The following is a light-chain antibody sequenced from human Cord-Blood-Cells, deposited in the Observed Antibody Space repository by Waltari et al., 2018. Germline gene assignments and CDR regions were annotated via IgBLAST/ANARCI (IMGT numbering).Light chain of an antibody. CDR2: DVS. Sequence: EIVLTQSPATLSLSPGERATLSCRASQSVSSYLAWYQQKPGQAPRLLIYDVSNRATGIPARFSGSGSGTDFTLTISSLEPEDFAVYYCQQRSNWPRLFTFGPGTKVDIK. V-gene: IGKV3-11*01. J-gene: IGKJ3*01. CDR1: QSVSSY. CDR3: QQRSNWPRLFT.